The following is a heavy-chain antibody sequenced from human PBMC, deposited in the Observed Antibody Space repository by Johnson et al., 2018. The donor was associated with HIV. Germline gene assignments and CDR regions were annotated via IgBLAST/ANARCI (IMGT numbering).Heavy chain of an antibody. D-gene: IGHD1-26*01. CDR3: ARSWELGETAFDI. CDR2: IKSKTDGGTT. V-gene: IGHV3-15*01. Sequence: VQLVESGGGLVEPGGSLRLSCAVSGFNFNNAWMSWVRQAPGKGLEWLGRIKSKTDGGTTDYAAPVKGRFTISRDDSKNTLYLQMNSLRAEDTAVYYCARSWELGETAFDIWGQGTMVTVSS. J-gene: IGHJ3*02. CDR1: GFNFNNAW.